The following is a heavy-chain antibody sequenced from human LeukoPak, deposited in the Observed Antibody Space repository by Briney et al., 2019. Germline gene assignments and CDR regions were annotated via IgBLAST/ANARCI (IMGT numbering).Heavy chain of an antibody. V-gene: IGHV3-23*01. CDR3: AKGGATSASPSDY. CDR1: RFTFSSYA. CDR2: ISSSGIST. J-gene: IGHJ4*02. Sequence: GSLRLSCAASRFTFSSYAMSWVRQAPGKGLEWVSSISSSGISTYYTDSVKGRFTISRDNSKNTLYLQMSSLRAEDTAVYYCAKGGATSASPSDYWGQGTLATVSS. D-gene: IGHD1-26*01.